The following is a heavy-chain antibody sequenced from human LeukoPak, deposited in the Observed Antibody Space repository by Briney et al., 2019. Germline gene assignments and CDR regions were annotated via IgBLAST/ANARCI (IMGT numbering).Heavy chain of an antibody. CDR2: INPSGGST. J-gene: IGHJ4*02. CDR1: GYTFTSYY. D-gene: IGHD2-8*01. V-gene: IGHV1-46*03. CDR3: ARDLKGLINGVSAFFDY. Sequence: ASVKVSCKASGYTFTSYYMHWVRQAPGQGLEWMGIINPSGGSTSYAQKFQGRVTMTRDTSTSTVYMELSSLRSEDTAVYYCARDLKGLINGVSAFFDYWGQGTLVTVSS.